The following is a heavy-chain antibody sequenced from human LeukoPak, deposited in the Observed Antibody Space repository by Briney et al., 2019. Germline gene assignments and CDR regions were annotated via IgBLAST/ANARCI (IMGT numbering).Heavy chain of an antibody. Sequence: GRSLRLSCAASGFTFSSYGMHWVRQAPGKGLEWVAVISYDGSNKYYADSVKGRFTISRDNSKNTLYLQMNSLRAEDTAVYYCAKDQDSYGYDYWGQGTLVTVPS. CDR3: AKDQDSYGYDY. CDR1: GFTFSSYG. J-gene: IGHJ4*02. D-gene: IGHD5-18*01. CDR2: ISYDGSNK. V-gene: IGHV3-30*18.